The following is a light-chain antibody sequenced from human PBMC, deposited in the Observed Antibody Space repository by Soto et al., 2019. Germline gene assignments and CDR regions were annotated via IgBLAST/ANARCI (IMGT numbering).Light chain of an antibody. CDR2: EVY. CDR1: SSDVGGYNY. V-gene: IGLV2-8*01. Sequence: QSALTQPPSASGSPGQSVTISCTGTSSDVGGYNYVSWYQHHPGKAPKLIIYEVYKRPSGVPDRFSGSKSGNTAALTVSVLQAEDEADYYCSSYVGTNSYVFGTGTKVTVL. J-gene: IGLJ1*01. CDR3: SSYVGTNSYV.